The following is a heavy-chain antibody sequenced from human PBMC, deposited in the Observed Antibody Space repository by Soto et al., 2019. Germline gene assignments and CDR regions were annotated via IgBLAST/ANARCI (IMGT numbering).Heavy chain of an antibody. J-gene: IGHJ6*02. CDR2: INPSGGST. D-gene: IGHD6-6*01. Sequence: ASVKVSCKASGYTFTSYYMHWVRQAPGQGLEWMGIINPSGGSTSYAQKFQGRVTITADESTSTAYMELSSLRSEDTAVYYCATVEYSSSWYYYGMDVWGQGTTVTVSS. CDR1: GYTFTSYY. CDR3: ATVEYSSSWYYYGMDV. V-gene: IGHV1-46*01.